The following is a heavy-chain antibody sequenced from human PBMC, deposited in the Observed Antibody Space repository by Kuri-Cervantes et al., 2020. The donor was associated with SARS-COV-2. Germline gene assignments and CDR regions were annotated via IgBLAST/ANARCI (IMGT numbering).Heavy chain of an antibody. CDR1: GGSISSYYW. J-gene: IGHJ5*02. D-gene: IGHD5-18*01. CDR2: IYWDDDK. V-gene: IGHV2-5*08. CDR3: AHRRGYSYGENWFDP. Sequence: TLSLTCTVSGGSISSYYWSWIRQPPGKALEWLALIYWDDDKRYSPSLKSRLTITKDTSKNQVVLTMTNMDPVDTATYYCAHRRGYSYGENWFDPWGQGTLVTVSS.